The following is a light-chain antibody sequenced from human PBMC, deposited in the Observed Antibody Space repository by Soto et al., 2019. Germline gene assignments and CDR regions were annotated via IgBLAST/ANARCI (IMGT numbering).Light chain of an antibody. V-gene: IGKV3-15*01. CDR3: LQYNNWPPETWT. Sequence: EIVMTQSPATLSVSPGEGATVSCRASQSVSSHLAWYQHRPGQAPRLLINGASTRATGIPGRFSGSGSGTEFTLTISSLQSEDIAVYFCLQYNNWPPETWTFGPGTKVDIK. J-gene: IGKJ1*01. CDR2: GAS. CDR1: QSVSSH.